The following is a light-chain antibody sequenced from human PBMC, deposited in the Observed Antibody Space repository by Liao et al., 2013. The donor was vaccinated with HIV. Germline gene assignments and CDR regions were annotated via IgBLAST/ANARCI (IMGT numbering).Light chain of an antibody. Sequence: SYELTQPPSVSVSPGQTATITCSGDKLGDKYASWYQQRPGQSPVLVIHQDTKRPSGIPERFSGSNSGNTATLSISGTQPMDEADYYCQAWDRNTAIFGGGTKLTVL. J-gene: IGLJ2*01. CDR3: QAWDRNTAI. V-gene: IGLV3-1*01. CDR1: KLGDKY. CDR2: QDT.